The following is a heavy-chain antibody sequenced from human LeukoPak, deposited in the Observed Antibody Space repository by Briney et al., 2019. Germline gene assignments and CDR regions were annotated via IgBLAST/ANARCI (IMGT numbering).Heavy chain of an antibody. CDR3: AREGSYDGSTMWYFDY. V-gene: IGHV3-53*01. D-gene: IGHD3-22*01. J-gene: IGHJ4*02. CDR2: IYSGGTI. CDR1: GFTVSSNY. Sequence: GGSLRLSCAASGFTVSSNYMAWVRQAPGKGLKWVSVIYSGGTIYYADSVKGRFTISRDNSKNTLYLQMNRPRAEDTAVYYCAREGSYDGSTMWYFDYWGQGTLVTLSS.